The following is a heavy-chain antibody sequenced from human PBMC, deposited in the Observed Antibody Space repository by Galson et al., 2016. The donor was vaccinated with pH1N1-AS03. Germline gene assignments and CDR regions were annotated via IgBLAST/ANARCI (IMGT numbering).Heavy chain of an antibody. D-gene: IGHD6-13*01. CDR2: IFPGEFDT. CDR3: ARHGGASGSGDWFDP. Sequence: QSGAEVKKPGESLKISCKASGYSFTNYWIAWVRQMPGKGLEWMGIIFPGEFDTRYSPSFQGQVTISAAKYISTAYLQGSSLKATDTAIYYCARHGGASGSGDWFDPWGQGTLVTVSS. V-gene: IGHV5-51*01. J-gene: IGHJ5*02. CDR1: GYSFTNYW.